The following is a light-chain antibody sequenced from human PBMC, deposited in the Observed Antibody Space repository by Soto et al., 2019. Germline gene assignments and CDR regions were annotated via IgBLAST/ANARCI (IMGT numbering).Light chain of an antibody. J-gene: IGLJ3*02. CDR3: CSYAGSWV. V-gene: IGLV2-11*01. CDR2: DVS. Sequence: QSVLTQPRSVSGSPGQSVTISCTGTSSDVGGYNYVSWYQQHPGKAPKLMIYDVSKRPSGVPDRFSGAKSGNSASLTISGLQAEDEADYYCCSYAGSWVFGGGTKLHVL. CDR1: SSDVGGYNY.